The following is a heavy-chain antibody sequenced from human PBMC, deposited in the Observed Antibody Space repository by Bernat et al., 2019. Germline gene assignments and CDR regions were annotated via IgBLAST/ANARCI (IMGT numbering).Heavy chain of an antibody. V-gene: IGHV4-34*01. J-gene: IGHJ4*02. D-gene: IGHD2-2*01. CDR1: GGSFSGYY. Sequence: QVQLQQWGAGLLKPSETLSLTCAVYGGSFSGYYWSWIRQPPGKGLEWIGEINHSGSTNYNPSLKSRVTISVDTSKNQFSLKLSSVTAADTAVYYCARGNLPVAIEGDYWGQGTLVTVSS. CDR2: INHSGST. CDR3: ARGNLPVAIEGDY.